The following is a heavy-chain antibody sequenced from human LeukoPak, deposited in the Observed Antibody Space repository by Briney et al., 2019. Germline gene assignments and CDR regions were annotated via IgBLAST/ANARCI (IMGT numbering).Heavy chain of an antibody. Sequence: PGGSLRLSCAASGXTVSSNYMSWVRQAPGKGLEWVLIIYSGDNTYYADSVKGRFTISRDNSKNTLYLQMNSLRAEDTAVYYCARGKGSSSPYYFDYWGQGTLVTVSS. CDR1: GXTVSSNY. J-gene: IGHJ4*02. CDR3: ARGKGSSSPYYFDY. V-gene: IGHV3-66*01. D-gene: IGHD6-6*01. CDR2: IYSGDNT.